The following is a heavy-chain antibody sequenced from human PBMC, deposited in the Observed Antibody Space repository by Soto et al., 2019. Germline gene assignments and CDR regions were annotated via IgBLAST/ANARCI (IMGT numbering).Heavy chain of an antibody. CDR3: ASEGHSSDWNTWYFDL. V-gene: IGHV3-13*01. Sequence: EVQLVESGGGLVQPGGSLRLSCAASGFTFSSYDMHWVRQGKGKGLEWVSAIGTVDDTYYPGSVKGRFTISRENVKNSLYLQMNSLRDEDTAVYYCASEGHSSDWNTWYFDLWGRGTLVTVSS. CDR2: IGTVDDT. CDR1: GFTFSSYD. J-gene: IGHJ2*01. D-gene: IGHD6-19*01.